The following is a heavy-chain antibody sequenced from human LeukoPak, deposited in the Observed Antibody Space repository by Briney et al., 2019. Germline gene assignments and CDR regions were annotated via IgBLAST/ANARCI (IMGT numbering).Heavy chain of an antibody. Sequence: GGSLRLSCAASGFTFSSYWMSWVRQAPGKGLEWVANIKQDGSEKYYVDSVKGRFTISRDNAKNSLYLQMNSLRAEDTAMYYCARDIVVVPATFDYWGQGTLVSVSS. CDR1: GFTFSSYW. J-gene: IGHJ4*02. CDR3: ARDIVVVPATFDY. CDR2: IKQDGSEK. V-gene: IGHV3-7*01. D-gene: IGHD2-2*01.